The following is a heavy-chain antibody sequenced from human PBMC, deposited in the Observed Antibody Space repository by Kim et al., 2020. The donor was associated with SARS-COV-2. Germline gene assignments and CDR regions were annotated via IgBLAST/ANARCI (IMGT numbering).Heavy chain of an antibody. CDR2: ISYDGSNK. CDR1: GFTFSSYG. D-gene: IGHD3-10*01. CDR3: AKDMVRGVIITGYYFDY. Sequence: GGSLRLSCAASGFTFSSYGMHWVRQAPGKGLEWVAVISYDGSNKYYADSVKGRFTISRDNSKNTLYLQMNSLRAEDTAVYYCAKDMVRGVIITGYYFDYWGQGTLVTVSS. V-gene: IGHV3-30*18. J-gene: IGHJ4*02.